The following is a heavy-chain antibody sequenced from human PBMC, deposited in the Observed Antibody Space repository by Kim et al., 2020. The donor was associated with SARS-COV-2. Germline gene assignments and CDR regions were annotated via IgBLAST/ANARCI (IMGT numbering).Heavy chain of an antibody. CDR2: INTDGRTT. CDR3: ARSLPGYNYGFDY. CDR1: GFTFYTYW. Sequence: GGSLRLSCVASGFTFYTYWIHWVRQAPGKGLVWVSRINTDGRTTSYADSVKGRFTISRDNADRTVYLQMNSLRPEDTAVYYCARSLPGYNYGFDYWGQGTLVTVSS. J-gene: IGHJ4*02. D-gene: IGHD5-18*01. V-gene: IGHV3-74*01.